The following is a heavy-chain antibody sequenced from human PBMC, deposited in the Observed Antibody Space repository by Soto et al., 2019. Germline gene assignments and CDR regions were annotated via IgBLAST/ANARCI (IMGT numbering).Heavy chain of an antibody. Sequence: EVQLVESGGGLVQPGGSLRLSCAASGFTFSSYSMNWVRQAPGKGLEWVSYISSSSSTIYYADSVKGRFTISRDNAKNSLYLQMNSLRAEDTAVYYCARTRKHSSWNFDAFDIWGQGTMVTVSS. V-gene: IGHV3-48*01. CDR1: GFTFSSYS. J-gene: IGHJ3*02. CDR2: ISSSSSTI. D-gene: IGHD6-13*01. CDR3: ARTRKHSSWNFDAFDI.